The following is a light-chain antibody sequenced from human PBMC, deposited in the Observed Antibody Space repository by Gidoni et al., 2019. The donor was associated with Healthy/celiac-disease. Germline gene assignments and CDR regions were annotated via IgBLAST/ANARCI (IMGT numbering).Light chain of an antibody. Sequence: EIVLTQSPATLSLSPGERATLSCRASQSVSSYLAWYQQKPGQAPRLLIYDASNRATGIPARFSGSGSGTDFTLTISSLEPEDFAVYYCQQRSNWPPGFTFGPGTKKWISN. CDR2: DAS. CDR3: QQRSNWPPGFT. V-gene: IGKV3-11*01. J-gene: IGKJ3*01. CDR1: QSVSSY.